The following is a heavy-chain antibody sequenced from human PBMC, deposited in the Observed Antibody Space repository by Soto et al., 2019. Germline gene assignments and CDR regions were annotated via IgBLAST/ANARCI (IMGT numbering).Heavy chain of an antibody. J-gene: IGHJ4*02. D-gene: IGHD3-22*01. CDR2: ISYDGSNK. V-gene: IGHV3-30*18. CDR1: GFTFSSYG. CDR3: AKGNRYDSSGYYYFDY. Sequence: PGGSLRLSCAASGFTFSSYGMHWVRQAPGKGLEWVAVISYDGSNKYYADSVKGRFTISRDNSKNTLYLQMNSLRAEDTAVYYCAKGNRYDSSGYYYFDYWGRGTLVTVSS.